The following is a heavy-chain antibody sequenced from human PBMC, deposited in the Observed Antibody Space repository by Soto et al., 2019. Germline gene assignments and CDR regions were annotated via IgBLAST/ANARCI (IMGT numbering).Heavy chain of an antibody. V-gene: IGHV3-33*01. CDR1: GFTFSTYA. CDR2: IWYDGSKK. D-gene: IGHD2-15*01. CDR3: ARGPEVAKYGLDV. Sequence: QVQLVESGGGVVQPGRSLRLSCAASGFTFSTYAMHWVRQAPGKGLEWVAVIWYDGSKKYYADSVKGRFTISRDNSKNTLDLQMNSLRAEDTAVYYCARGPEVAKYGLDVWGQGTTVTVSS. J-gene: IGHJ6*02.